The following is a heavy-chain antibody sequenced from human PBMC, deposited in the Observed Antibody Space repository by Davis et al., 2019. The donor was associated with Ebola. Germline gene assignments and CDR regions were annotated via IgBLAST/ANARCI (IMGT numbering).Heavy chain of an antibody. J-gene: IGHJ1*01. CDR1: GTSFSTYY. CDR3: AREFKE. V-gene: IGHV4-4*07. Sequence: MPSETLSLTCTVSGTSFSTYYWSWIRQPAGKGLEWIGRIYTTGTTNYNPSPKSRVTMSVDTSKNQFSLKLSSVTAADTAVYYCAREFKEWGQGTLVTVSS. CDR2: IYTTGTT.